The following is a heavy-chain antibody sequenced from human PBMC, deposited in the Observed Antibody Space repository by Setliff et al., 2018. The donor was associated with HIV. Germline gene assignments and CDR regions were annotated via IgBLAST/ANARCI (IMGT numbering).Heavy chain of an antibody. CDR2: ISSSDNTI. D-gene: IGHD2-2*01. J-gene: IGHJ4*02. CDR1: GFTFSSYE. CDR3: ARGEPSILVVPAAFFDC. V-gene: IGHV3-48*03. Sequence: GGSLRLSCAASGFTFSSYEMNWVRQAPGKGLEWVSYISSSDNTIHYADSVKGRFTISRDNSKNSVYLQMNSLRAEDTAVYYCARGEPSILVVPAAFFDCWGQGTLVTVSS.